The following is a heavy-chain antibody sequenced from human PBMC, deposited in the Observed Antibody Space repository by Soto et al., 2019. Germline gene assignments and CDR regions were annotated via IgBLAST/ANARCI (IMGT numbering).Heavy chain of an antibody. V-gene: IGHV3-48*03. CDR2: ISSSGSTI. CDR1: GFTFSSYE. Sequence: PVGSLRLSCAASGFTFSSYEMNWVRQAPGKGLEWVSYISSSGSTIYYADSVKGRFTISRDNAKNSLYLQMNSLRAEDTAVYYCARRPYYGMDVWGQGTTVTVSS. J-gene: IGHJ6*02. CDR3: ARRPYYGMDV.